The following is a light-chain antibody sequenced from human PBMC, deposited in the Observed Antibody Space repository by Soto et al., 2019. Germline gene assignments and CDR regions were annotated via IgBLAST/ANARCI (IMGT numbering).Light chain of an antibody. Sequence: QSVLTQPRSVSGSPGQSVTISCSGTTSDVGSYNYVSWYQHHPGQSPKVMIYDVSKRPSGVPDRFSGSKSGNTASLTISGLQAEDEADYYCCSYAGSDTLMFGGGTQLTVL. V-gene: IGLV2-11*01. CDR3: CSYAGSDTLM. CDR2: DVS. J-gene: IGLJ3*02. CDR1: TSDVGSYNY.